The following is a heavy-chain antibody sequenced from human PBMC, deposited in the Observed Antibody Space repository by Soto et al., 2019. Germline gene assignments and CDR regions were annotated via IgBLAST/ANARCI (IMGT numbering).Heavy chain of an antibody. V-gene: IGHV1-2*02. Sequence: ASVKVSCKASGYTFTGYYMHWVRQAPGQGLEWMGWINPNSGGTNYAQKFQGRATMTRDTSISTAYMELSRLRSDDTAVYYCARKLELRGSYYYYYDMDVWGQGTTVTVSS. CDR1: GYTFTGYY. D-gene: IGHD1-7*01. J-gene: IGHJ6*02. CDR3: ARKLELRGSYYYYYDMDV. CDR2: INPNSGGT.